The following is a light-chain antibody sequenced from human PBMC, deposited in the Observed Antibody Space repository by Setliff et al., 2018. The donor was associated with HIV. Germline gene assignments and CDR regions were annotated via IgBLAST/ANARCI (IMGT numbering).Light chain of an antibody. CDR1: GSNIGSNY. CDR3: ASWDDSLSVVA. Sequence: SALTQPPSASGTPGQRISISCSGGGSNIGSNYVYWYQQLPGTAPKLLIFSTNERPSGVPDRFSGTKSGASASLAISGLRSEDEADYYCASWDDSLSVVAFGGGTKVHRP. V-gene: IGLV1-47*01. J-gene: IGLJ2*01. CDR2: STN.